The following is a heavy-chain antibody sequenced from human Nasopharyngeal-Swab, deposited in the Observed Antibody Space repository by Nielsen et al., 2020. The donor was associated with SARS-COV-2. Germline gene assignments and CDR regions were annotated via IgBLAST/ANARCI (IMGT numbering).Heavy chain of an antibody. D-gene: IGHD2-21*01. J-gene: IGHJ4*02. V-gene: IGHV4-34*01. CDR3: ASHPAGGGGGDY. Sequence: VRQMPGKGLEWIGEINHSGSTNYNPSLKSRVTISVDTSKNQFSLKLSSVTAADTAVYYCASHPAGGGGGDYWGQGTLVTVS. CDR2: INHSGST.